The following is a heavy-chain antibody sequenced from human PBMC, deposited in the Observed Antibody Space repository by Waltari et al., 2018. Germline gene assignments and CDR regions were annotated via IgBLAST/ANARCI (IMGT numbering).Heavy chain of an antibody. D-gene: IGHD3-10*01. V-gene: IGHV4-34*01. CDR3: ARDWFGAHYGMDV. CDR2: INHSGST. CDR1: GGSFSGYY. J-gene: IGHJ6*02. Sequence: QVQLQQWGAGLLKPSETLSLTCAVYGGSFSGYYWSWIRQPPGKGLEWIGEINHSGSTNYNPSLKSRVTISVDTAKNQFSLKLSSVTAADTAVYYCARDWFGAHYGMDVWGQGTTVTVSS.